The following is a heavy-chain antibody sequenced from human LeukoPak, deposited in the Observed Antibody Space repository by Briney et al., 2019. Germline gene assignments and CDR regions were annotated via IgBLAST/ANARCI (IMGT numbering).Heavy chain of an antibody. J-gene: IGHJ4*02. D-gene: IGHD6-19*01. CDR2: INTNTGNP. CDR1: GYTFTSYG. CDR3: VVSGGWYDYYFDY. Sequence: ASVKVSCKASGYTFTSYGISWVRQAPGQGLEWMGWINTNTGNPTYAQGFTGRFVFSLDTSVSTAYLQISSLKAEDTAVYYCVVSGGWYDYYFDYWGQGTLVTVSS. V-gene: IGHV7-4-1*02.